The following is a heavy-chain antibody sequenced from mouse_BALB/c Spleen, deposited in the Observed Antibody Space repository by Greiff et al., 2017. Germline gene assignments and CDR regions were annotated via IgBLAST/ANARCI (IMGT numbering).Heavy chain of an antibody. CDR3: ARDEYGNYGAMDY. J-gene: IGHJ4*01. CDR2: IRNKANGYTT. CDR1: GFTFTDYY. Sequence: EVMLVESGGGLVQPGGSLRLSCATSGFTFTDYYMSWVRQPPGKALEWLGFIRNKANGYTTEYSASVKGRFTISRDNSQSILYLQMNTLRAEDSATYYCARDEYGNYGAMDYWGQGTSVTVSS. V-gene: IGHV7-3*02. D-gene: IGHD2-10*02.